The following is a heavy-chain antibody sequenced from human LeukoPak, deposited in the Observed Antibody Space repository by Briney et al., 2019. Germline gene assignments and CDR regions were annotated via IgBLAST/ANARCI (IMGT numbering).Heavy chain of an antibody. V-gene: IGHV3-30*18. CDR2: ISYDGSNK. CDR3: AKASYSSSIYIDWDFDY. J-gene: IGHJ4*02. Sequence: GGSLRLSCAASGFTFSSYGMHWVRQAPGKELEWVAVISYDGSNKYYADSVKGRFTISRDNSKNTLYLQMNSLRAEDTAVYYCAKASYSSSIYIDWDFDYWGQGTLVTVSS. CDR1: GFTFSSYG. D-gene: IGHD6-6*01.